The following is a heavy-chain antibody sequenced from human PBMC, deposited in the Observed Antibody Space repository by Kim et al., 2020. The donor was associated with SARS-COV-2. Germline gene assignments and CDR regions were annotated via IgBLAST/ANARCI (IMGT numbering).Heavy chain of an antibody. CDR3: ARGYSSGWYEVYGMDV. CDR1: GDSVSSNSAA. J-gene: IGHJ6*02. Sequence: SQTLSLTCAISGDSVSSNSAAWNWIRQSPSRGLEWLGRTYYRSKWYNDYAVSVKSRITINPDTSKNQFSLQLNSVTPEDTAVYYCARGYSSGWYEVYGMDVWGQGTTVTVSS. V-gene: IGHV6-1*01. D-gene: IGHD6-19*01. CDR2: TYYRSKWYN.